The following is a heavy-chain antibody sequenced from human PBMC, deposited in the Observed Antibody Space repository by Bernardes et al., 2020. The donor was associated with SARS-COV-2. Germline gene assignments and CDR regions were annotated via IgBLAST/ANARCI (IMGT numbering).Heavy chain of an antibody. CDR1: GGSIRRNPYY. Sequence: SETLSLTCTASGGSIRRNPYYWVWIRQPPGKGLEWIGSMYSGGITYYNPSLESRVTMSVDTSQTQFSLKLKSVTAADTAVYYCARRQLGSRERGSSYGSLDYWGQGTLVTVSS. V-gene: IGHV4-39*01. CDR3: ARRQLGSRERGSSYGSLDY. J-gene: IGHJ4*02. D-gene: IGHD5-18*01. CDR2: MYSGGIT.